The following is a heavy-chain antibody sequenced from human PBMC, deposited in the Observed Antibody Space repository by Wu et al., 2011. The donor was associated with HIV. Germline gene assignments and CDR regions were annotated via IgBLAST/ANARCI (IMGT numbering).Heavy chain of an antibody. V-gene: IGHV1-69*05. CDR3: ARGIYGSGRGHYYYYYGMDV. J-gene: IGHJ6*02. CDR2: IIPIFRTA. Sequence: QVQLEQSGAEVKTPGSSVKVSCKASGGNFINYAISWVRQAPGQGLEWMGGIIPIFRTANYAQKFQGRVTITTDDSTSTAFMELSSLRSEDTAVYYCARGIYGSGRGHYYYYYGMDVWGQGTTVTVSS. D-gene: IGHD3-10*01. CDR1: GGNFINYA.